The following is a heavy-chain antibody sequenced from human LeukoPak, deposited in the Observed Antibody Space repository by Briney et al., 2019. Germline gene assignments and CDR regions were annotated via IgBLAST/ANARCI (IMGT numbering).Heavy chain of an antibody. CDR2: IKQDGSEK. CDR1: GFTFSSYW. J-gene: IGHJ4*02. D-gene: IGHD3-22*01. CDR3: ARDVSYGYYYAYYFDY. V-gene: IGHV3-7*01. Sequence: GGSLRLSCAASGFTFSSYWMSWVRQAPGKGLEWVANIKQDGSEKYYVDSVKGRFTISRDNAKNSLYLQMNSLRAEDTAVYHCARDVSYGYYYAYYFDYWGQGTLVTVSS.